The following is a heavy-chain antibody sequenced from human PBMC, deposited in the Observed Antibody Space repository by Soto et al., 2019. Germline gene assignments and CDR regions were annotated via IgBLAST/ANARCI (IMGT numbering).Heavy chain of an antibody. V-gene: IGHV4-34*01. D-gene: IGHD2-2*02. J-gene: IGHJ6*02. CDR3: ARGAAERKLGYCSSTSCYRGGRYYYYGMDV. Sequence: SETLSLTCAVYGGSFSGYYWSWIRQPPGKGLEWIGEINHSGSTNYNPSLKSRVTISVDTSKNQFSLKLSSVTAADTAVYYCARGAAERKLGYCSSTSCYRGGRYYYYGMDVWGQGTTVTVSS. CDR1: GGSFSGYY. CDR2: INHSGST.